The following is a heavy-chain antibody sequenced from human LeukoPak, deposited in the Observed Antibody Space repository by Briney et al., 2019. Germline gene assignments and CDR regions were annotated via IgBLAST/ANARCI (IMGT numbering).Heavy chain of an antibody. V-gene: IGHV1-69*13. D-gene: IGHD3-3*01. CDR3: AAGGAYEFRDDY. CDR1: GGSFTSYG. CDR2: IIPIYGRA. Sequence: SVKVSCKASGGSFTSYGISWVRQAPGRGLEWMGKIIPIYGRANYGQKFQGRVTITADELTTTSYMELSSLTAEDMAVYYCAAGGAYEFRDDYWGQGTLVTVSS. J-gene: IGHJ4*02.